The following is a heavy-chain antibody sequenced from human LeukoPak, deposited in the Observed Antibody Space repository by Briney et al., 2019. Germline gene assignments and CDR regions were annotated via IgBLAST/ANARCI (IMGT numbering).Heavy chain of an antibody. D-gene: IGHD4-17*01. J-gene: IGHJ4*02. CDR2: ISSSSTYI. Sequence: KPGGSLRLSCAASGLTFSSFSMNWVRQAPGKGLEWVSYISSSSTYIYYADSVKGRFTISRDNAKNSLYLQMNSLRVEDTAMYYCARLGGFGDYVNWGQGTLVTVSS. CDR3: ARLGGFGDYVN. CDR1: GLTFSSFS. V-gene: IGHV3-21*01.